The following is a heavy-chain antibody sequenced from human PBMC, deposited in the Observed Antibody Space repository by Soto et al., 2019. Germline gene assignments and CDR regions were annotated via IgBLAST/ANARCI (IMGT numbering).Heavy chain of an antibody. J-gene: IGHJ4*02. CDR2: ISSNGGST. V-gene: IGHV3-64D*08. Sequence: GGSLRLSCSASGFTFSSCAMHWVRQAPGKGLEYVSVISSNGGSTNYADTVKGRFTITRDNSKNTLYLQMSSMRAEDTAVYYCVKARRGGGNSVGFDYWGQGTLVTVSS. D-gene: IGHD2-21*02. CDR3: VKARRGGGNSVGFDY. CDR1: GFTFSSCA.